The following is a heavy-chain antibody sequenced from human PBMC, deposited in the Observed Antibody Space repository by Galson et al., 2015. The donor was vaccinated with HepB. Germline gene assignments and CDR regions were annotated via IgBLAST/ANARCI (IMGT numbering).Heavy chain of an antibody. Sequence: SLRLSCAASGFMFSNYGMHWVRQAPGKGLEWVAAIWYDGNNKFYADSVKGRFTISRDNSKNTLFLQMNSLRAEDTALYYCARGLLTTSTAVESWYLDYWGQGALVTVSS. CDR2: IWYDGNNK. CDR1: GFMFSNYG. CDR3: ARGLLTTSTAVESWYLDY. J-gene: IGHJ4*02. D-gene: IGHD1-14*01. V-gene: IGHV3-33*01.